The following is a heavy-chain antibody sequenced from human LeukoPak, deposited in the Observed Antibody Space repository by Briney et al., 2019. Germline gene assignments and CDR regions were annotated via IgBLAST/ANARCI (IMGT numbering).Heavy chain of an antibody. Sequence: GGSLRLSCAASGFTFSGSAMHWVRQASGKGLEWVGRIRSKANSYATAYAASVKGRFTISRDDSKNTAYLQMNSLKTEDTAVYYCARDNGVVRGVIHPNDAFDIWGQGTMVTVSS. CDR2: IRSKANSYAT. V-gene: IGHV3-73*01. CDR1: GFTFSGSA. J-gene: IGHJ3*02. CDR3: ARDNGVVRGVIHPNDAFDI. D-gene: IGHD3-10*01.